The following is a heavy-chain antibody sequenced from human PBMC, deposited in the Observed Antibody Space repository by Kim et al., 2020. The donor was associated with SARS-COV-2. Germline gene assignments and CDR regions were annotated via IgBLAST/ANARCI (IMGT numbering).Heavy chain of an antibody. D-gene: IGHD6-19*01. Sequence: SETLSLTCTVSGGSISSSSYYWGWIRQPPGKGLEWIGSIYYSGSTYYNPSLKSRVTISVDTSKNQFSLKLSSVTAADTAVYYCARHGPQPTSGWYNYYYYYYGMDVWGQETTVTVSS. CDR1: GGSISSSSYY. CDR3: ARHGPQPTSGWYNYYYYYYGMDV. V-gene: IGHV4-39*01. J-gene: IGHJ6*02. CDR2: IYYSGST.